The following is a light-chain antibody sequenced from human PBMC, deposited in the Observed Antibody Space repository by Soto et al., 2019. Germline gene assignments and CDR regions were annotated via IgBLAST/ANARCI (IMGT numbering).Light chain of an antibody. J-gene: IGLJ2*01. V-gene: IGLV2-14*01. CDR1: SSDVGGYNY. CDR2: DVC. Sequence: QSALTQPASVSGSPGQSITISCTGTSSDVGGYNYVSWYQQHPGKAPKLMIYDVCNRPSGVSNRFSGSKSGNTASLTISGLQAEDAADYYFSSYTSSSTPVVFGGGTK. CDR3: SSYTSSSTPVV.